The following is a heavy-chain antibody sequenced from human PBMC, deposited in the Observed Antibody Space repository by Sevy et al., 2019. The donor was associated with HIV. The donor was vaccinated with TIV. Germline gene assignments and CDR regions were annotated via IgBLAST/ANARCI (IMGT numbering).Heavy chain of an antibody. Sequence: ASVKVSCKASGYTFTSYGISWVRQAPGQGLEWMGWISAYNGNTNYAQKLQGRVTMTTDTSTSTAYMELRNLRSDDTAVYYRARDGEFKYWSGGSCYPYDAFDIWGQGTMVTVSS. V-gene: IGHV1-18*01. CDR3: ARDGEFKYWSGGSCYPYDAFDI. CDR2: ISAYNGNT. J-gene: IGHJ3*02. CDR1: GYTFTSYG. D-gene: IGHD2-15*01.